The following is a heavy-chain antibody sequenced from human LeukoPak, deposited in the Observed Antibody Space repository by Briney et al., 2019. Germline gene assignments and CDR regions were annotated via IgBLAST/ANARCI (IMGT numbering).Heavy chain of an antibody. D-gene: IGHD6-19*01. V-gene: IGHV4-39*01. CDR1: GGSISSGSYY. CDR3: ARSLEAVANWFDP. J-gene: IGHJ5*02. CDR2: IYYSGST. Sequence: SETLSLTCTVSGGSISSGSYYWGWIRQPPGKGLEWIGSIYYSGSTYHNPSLKSRVTISVDTSKNQFSLKLSSVTAADTAVYYCARSLEAVANWFDPWGQGTLVTVSS.